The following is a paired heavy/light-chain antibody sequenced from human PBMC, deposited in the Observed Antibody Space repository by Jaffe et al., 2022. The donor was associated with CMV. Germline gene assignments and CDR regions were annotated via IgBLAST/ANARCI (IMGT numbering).Light chain of an antibody. CDR3: QTWDTGIRV. Sequence: QLVLTQSPSASASLGASVKLTCTLSTGHSNNAIAWHQQQPEKGPRYLMNVNSDGSYTKGDGIPDRFSGSSSGAERYVTISSLQSEDEADYYCQTWDTGIRVFGGGTKLTVL. J-gene: IGLJ3*02. CDR1: TGHSNNA. V-gene: IGLV4-69*01. CDR2: VNSDGSY.
Heavy chain of an antibody. CDR3: ARGQAGGDSRHLDY. D-gene: IGHD2-21*02. V-gene: IGHV3-48*02. Sequence: EVQLVESGGGLVQPGGSVRLSCAASGFTFSNYAMNWVRQAPGKGLEWVSYISRGSTIYYADSVRGRFTISRDNAKNSLYLQMNSLRDEDTAVYYCARGQAGGDSRHLDYWGQGTLVTVSS. CDR2: ISRGSTI. J-gene: IGHJ4*02. CDR1: GFTFSNYA.